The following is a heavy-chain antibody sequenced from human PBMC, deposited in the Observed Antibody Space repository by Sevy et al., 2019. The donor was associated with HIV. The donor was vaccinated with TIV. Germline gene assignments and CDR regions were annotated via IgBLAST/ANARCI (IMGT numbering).Heavy chain of an antibody. CDR1: GFTFSSYS. V-gene: IGHV3-21*01. CDR2: ISSSSSYI. D-gene: IGHD6-19*01. Sequence: GGSLRLSCAASGFTFSSYSMNWVRQAPGKGLEWVSSISSSSSYIYYADSVKGRFTISRDNAKNSLYLQMNSLRAEDTAVYYCAGDRAVAGHFDYWGQGTLVTVSS. J-gene: IGHJ4*02. CDR3: AGDRAVAGHFDY.